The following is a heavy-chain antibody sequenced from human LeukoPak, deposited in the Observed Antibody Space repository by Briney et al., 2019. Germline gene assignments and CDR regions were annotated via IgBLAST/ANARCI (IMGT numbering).Heavy chain of an antibody. CDR1: GYTFTGYY. CDR2: INPNSGGT. D-gene: IGHD3-22*01. J-gene: IGHJ4*02. CDR3: ARDPDYDSSGPSTPPDY. Sequence: ASVKVSCKASGYTFTGYYMHWVRQAPGQGLEWMGWINPNSGGTNYAQKFQGRVTMTRDTSTSTVYMELSSLRSEDTAVYYCARDPDYDSSGPSTPPDYWGQGTLVTVSS. V-gene: IGHV1-2*02.